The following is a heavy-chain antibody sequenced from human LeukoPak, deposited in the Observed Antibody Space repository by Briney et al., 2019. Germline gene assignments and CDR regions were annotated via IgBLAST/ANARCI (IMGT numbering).Heavy chain of an antibody. V-gene: IGHV1-2*02. J-gene: IGHJ4*02. Sequence: ASVKVSCKASGYTFTGYYMHWVRQAPGQGLEWMGWINPNSGGTNYARKFQGRVTMTRDTSISTAYMELSRLRSDDTAVYYCAREGDCSSTSCYTDWGQGTLVTVSS. CDR2: INPNSGGT. D-gene: IGHD2-2*02. CDR3: AREGDCSSTSCYTD. CDR1: GYTFTGYY.